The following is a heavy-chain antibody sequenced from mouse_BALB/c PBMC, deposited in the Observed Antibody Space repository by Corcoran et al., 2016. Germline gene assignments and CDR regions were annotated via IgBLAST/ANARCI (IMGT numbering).Heavy chain of an antibody. D-gene: IGHD2-14*01. V-gene: IGHV9-3-1*01. CDR3: ARVDRYDVSDAMDY. CDR2: INTDTGEP. J-gene: IGHJ4*01. Sequence: QIQLVQSGPELQKPGETVKISCKASGYTFTNYGMNWVKQAPGKGLKWMGWINTDTGEPTYADDFKGRFAFSWETSARTANLHNNNLKNEDTATYVCARVDRYDVSDAMDYWGQGTSVTVSS. CDR1: GYTFTNYG.